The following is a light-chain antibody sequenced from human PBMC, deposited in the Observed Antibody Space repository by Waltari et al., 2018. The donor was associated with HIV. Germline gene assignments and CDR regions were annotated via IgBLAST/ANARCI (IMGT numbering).Light chain of an antibody. CDR3: MQALQTPT. J-gene: IGKJ4*01. CDR2: LAS. V-gene: IGKV2-28*01. CDR1: QSLLHRNGFHY. Sequence: DIVIPQSPVSLPVTPGEAASISCRSSQSLLHRNGFHYLDWYLQKPGQSPQLLIYLASNRASGVPDRFSGSGSGTDFTLKISRVEAEDVGVYYCMQALQTPTFGGGTKVEI.